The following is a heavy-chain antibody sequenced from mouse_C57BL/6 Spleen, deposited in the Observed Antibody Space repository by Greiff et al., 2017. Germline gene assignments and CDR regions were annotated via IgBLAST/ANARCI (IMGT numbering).Heavy chain of an antibody. CDR1: GYAFPNYL. J-gene: IGHJ4*01. V-gene: IGHV1-54*01. CDR3: ARRYDYDEFYYAMDY. Sequence: VQLQQSGAELVRPGTSVKVSCKASGYAFPNYLIEWVKQRPGQGLEWIGVINPGSGGTNYNEKFKGKATLTADKSSSTAYMQLSSLTSEDSAVYFCARRYDYDEFYYAMDYWGQGTSGTVSS. D-gene: IGHD2-4*01. CDR2: INPGSGGT.